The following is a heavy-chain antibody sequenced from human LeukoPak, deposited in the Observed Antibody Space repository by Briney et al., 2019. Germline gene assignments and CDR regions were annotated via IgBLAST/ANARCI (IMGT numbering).Heavy chain of an antibody. CDR3: ARHGLSTYYYYGMDV. J-gene: IGHJ6*02. Sequence: SETLSLTCTVSGGSISSYYWSWIRQPPGKGLEWIGYIYYSGSTNYNPSLKSRVTISVDTSKNQFSLKLSSVTAADTAVYYCARHGLSTYYYYGMDVWGQGTTVTVSS. CDR2: IYYSGST. D-gene: IGHD2-2*01. CDR1: GGSISSYY. V-gene: IGHV4-59*08.